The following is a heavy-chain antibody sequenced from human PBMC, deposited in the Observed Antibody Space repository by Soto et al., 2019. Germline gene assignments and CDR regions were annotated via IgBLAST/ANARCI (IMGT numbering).Heavy chain of an antibody. CDR1: GDSITNTNW. J-gene: IGHJ4*02. V-gene: IGHV4-4*02. CDR2: IFHSGST. D-gene: IGHD2-8*02. CDR3: ARGSTGLLNS. Sequence: PSETLSLTCAVSGDSITNTNWWTWVRQPPGEGLEWIGEIFHSGSTNYNLSLKSRVTMSLDKSRNHFSLKLTSVTAADTATYYCARGSTGLLNSWGQGTLVTVSS.